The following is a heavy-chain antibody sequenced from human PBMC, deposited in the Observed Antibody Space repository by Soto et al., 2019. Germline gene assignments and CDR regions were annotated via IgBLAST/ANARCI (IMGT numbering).Heavy chain of an antibody. CDR2: ITVTDAGT. CDR1: GFILSKYA. D-gene: IGHD2-21*01. V-gene: IGHV3-23*01. Sequence: EVQLLESGGGLVHPGESLRLSCAASGFILSKYAMSWVRQAPGKGLEWVSTITVTDAGTAYADSVKGRFTISRDNSKNTLYLQMNILRVEDTAVYYCAKDAPGGGWLSDSWGQGARVTVSS. J-gene: IGHJ4*02. CDR3: AKDAPGGGWLSDS.